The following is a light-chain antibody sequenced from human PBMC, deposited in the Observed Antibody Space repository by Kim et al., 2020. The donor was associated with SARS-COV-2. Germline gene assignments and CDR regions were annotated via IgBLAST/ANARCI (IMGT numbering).Light chain of an antibody. J-gene: IGKJ2*01. V-gene: IGKV3-11*01. Sequence: LSLSPGERATLSCRASQSVSSYLDWYQQKPGQAPRILISDASNRATGIPARFSGSGSGTDFTLNISSLEPEDFAVYYCHQRSNWRTFGQGTKLEI. CDR3: HQRSNWRT. CDR1: QSVSSY. CDR2: DAS.